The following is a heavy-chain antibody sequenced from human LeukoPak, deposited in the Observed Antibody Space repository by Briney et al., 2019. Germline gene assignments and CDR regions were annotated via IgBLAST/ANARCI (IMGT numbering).Heavy chain of an antibody. V-gene: IGHV1-2*02. D-gene: IGHD1-7*01. CDR2: INPNSGGT. J-gene: IGHJ5*02. CDR1: GYTFTGYY. Sequence: ASVKVSCKASGYTFTGYYMHWVRQAPGQGLEWMGWINPNSGGTNYAQKFQGRVTMTRDTSISTAYMELSRLRSDDTAVYYCARDLTTGTTHSGWFDPWGQGTLVTVSS. CDR3: ARDLTTGTTHSGWFDP.